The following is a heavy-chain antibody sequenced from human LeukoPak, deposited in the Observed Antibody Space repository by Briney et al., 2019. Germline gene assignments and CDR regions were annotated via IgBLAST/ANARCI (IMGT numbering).Heavy chain of an antibody. CDR1: GFIFSGYW. J-gene: IGHJ4*02. CDR3: ARNYYDSSGYYQNY. Sequence: GGSLRLSCAGSGFIFSGYWMHWVRQAPGKGLEWVSAISGSGGSTYYADSVKGRFTISRDNSKNTLYLQMNSLRAEDTAVYYCARNYYDSSGYYQNYWGQGTLVTVSS. V-gene: IGHV3-23*01. CDR2: ISGSGGST. D-gene: IGHD3-22*01.